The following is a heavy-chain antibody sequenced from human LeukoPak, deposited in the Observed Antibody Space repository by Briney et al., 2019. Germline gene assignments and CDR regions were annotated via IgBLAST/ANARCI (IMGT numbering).Heavy chain of an antibody. D-gene: IGHD3-22*01. CDR1: GGTFSSYA. J-gene: IGHJ4*02. V-gene: IGHV1-69*05. Sequence: ASVKVSCKASGGTFSSYAIIWVRQAPGQGLEWMGGIIPIFGTANYAQKFQGRVTITTDESTSTAYMELSSLRSEDTAVYYCARGGRYYYDSSGYYYSWGQGTLVTVSS. CDR3: ARGGRYYYDSSGYYYS. CDR2: IIPIFGTA.